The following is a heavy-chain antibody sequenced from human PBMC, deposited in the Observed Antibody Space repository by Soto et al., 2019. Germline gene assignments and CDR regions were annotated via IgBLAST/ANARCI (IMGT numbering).Heavy chain of an antibody. D-gene: IGHD2-21*01. V-gene: IGHV1-69*12. CDR3: ARRSCGAAYYYYGMDV. Sequence: QVQLVQSGAEVKKPGSSVKVSCKASGGTFSSYTISWVRQAPGQGLEWMGGIIPTFGTADYAQKFQGRVTITAEESTSTGYMELSSLRSEDTAMYYCARRSCGAAYYYYGMDVWGQGTAVTVSS. CDR2: IIPTFGTA. CDR1: GGTFSSYT. J-gene: IGHJ6*02.